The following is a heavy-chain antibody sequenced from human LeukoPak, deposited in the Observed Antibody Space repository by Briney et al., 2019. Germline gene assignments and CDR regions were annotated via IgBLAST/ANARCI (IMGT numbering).Heavy chain of an antibody. CDR1: GYTFTSYG. CDR2: ISAYNGNT. J-gene: IGHJ4*02. CDR3: ARGSEDSYGPLHPFDY. Sequence: ASVKVSCKASGYTFTSYGISWVRQAPGQGLEWMGWISAYNGNTNYAQKLQGRVTMTTDASTGTAYMELRSLRSDDTAVYYCARGSEDSYGPLHPFDYWGQGTLVTVSS. D-gene: IGHD5-18*01. V-gene: IGHV1-18*01.